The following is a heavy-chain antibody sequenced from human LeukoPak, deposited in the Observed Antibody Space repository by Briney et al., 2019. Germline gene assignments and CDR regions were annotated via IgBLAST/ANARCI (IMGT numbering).Heavy chain of an antibody. CDR3: ARGLRVLLWFGELSSPWHDY. Sequence: GASVKVSCKASGYTFTSYGISWVRQAPGQGLEWMGIINPSGGSTSYAQKFQGRVTMTRDTSTSTVYMELSSLRSEDTAVYYCARGLRVLLWFGELSSPWHDYWGQGTLVTVSS. CDR2: INPSGGST. CDR1: GYTFTSYG. D-gene: IGHD3-10*01. V-gene: IGHV1-46*01. J-gene: IGHJ4*02.